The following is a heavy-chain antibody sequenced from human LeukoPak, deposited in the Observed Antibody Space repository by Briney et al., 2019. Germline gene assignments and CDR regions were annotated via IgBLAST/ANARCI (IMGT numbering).Heavy chain of an antibody. D-gene: IGHD2/OR15-2a*01. CDR3: ARRAGEYSHPYDY. V-gene: IGHV3-53*01. CDR1: GFTFSDYY. CDR2: IYSGGNT. J-gene: IGHJ4*02. Sequence: PGGSLRLSCVASGFTFSDYYLTWIRQAPGKGLEWVSFIYSGGNTHYSDSVKGRFTISRDNSKNTLYLQMNSLRAEDTAVYYCARRAGEYSHPYDYWGQGTLVTVSS.